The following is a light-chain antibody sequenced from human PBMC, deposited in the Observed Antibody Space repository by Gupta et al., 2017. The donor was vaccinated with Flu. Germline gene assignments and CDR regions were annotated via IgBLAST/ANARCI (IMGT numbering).Light chain of an antibody. CDR3: QQHNNWPPWT. CDR2: GAS. V-gene: IGKV3-15*01. J-gene: IGKJ1*01. CDR1: QSVSSN. Sequence: ETVMTQSPATLSVSPGERVTLSCRASQSVSSNLAWYQQKPGQAPRLLIYGASTRATGIPARFSGSGSGTEFTLTISSRQSADFAVYYCQQHNNWPPWTFGQGTKVEIK.